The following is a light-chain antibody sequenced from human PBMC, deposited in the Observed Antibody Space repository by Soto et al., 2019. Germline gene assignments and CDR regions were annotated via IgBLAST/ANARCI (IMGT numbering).Light chain of an antibody. Sequence: EIGLTQSPGTLSLSPGERATLSCRASQSLSSSYLAWYQQKPGQAPRLLIYGASSRATGIPDRFSGSESGTDFTLTISILEPEDFAVYYCQQYGRSPLTFGQGPKVEIK. V-gene: IGKV3-20*01. CDR1: QSLSSSY. J-gene: IGKJ1*01. CDR2: GAS. CDR3: QQYGRSPLT.